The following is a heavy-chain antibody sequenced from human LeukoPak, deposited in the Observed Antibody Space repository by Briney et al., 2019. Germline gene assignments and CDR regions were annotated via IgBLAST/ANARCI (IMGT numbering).Heavy chain of an antibody. V-gene: IGHV3-23*01. CDR3: AKDRSYSYGGIDY. Sequence: AGGSLRLSCAASGFTSSNYAMNWVRQATGKGLEWVSALSGSSDSTYYVDSVKGRFTISRDNPKNTLYLQMNSLRAEDTAVYYCAKDRSYSYGGIDYWGQGTLVTVSS. J-gene: IGHJ4*02. D-gene: IGHD5-18*01. CDR1: GFTSSNYA. CDR2: LSGSSDST.